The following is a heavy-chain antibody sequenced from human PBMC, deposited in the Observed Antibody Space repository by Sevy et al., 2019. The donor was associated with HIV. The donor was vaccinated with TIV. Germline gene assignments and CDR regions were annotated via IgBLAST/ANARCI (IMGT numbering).Heavy chain of an antibody. D-gene: IGHD3-10*01. CDR1: GFAFNSYW. J-gene: IGHJ6*02. Sequence: GGSLRLSCAASGFAFNSYWMSWVRQAPGMGLQWVGTIKEDGSEKYYVDSMKGRFTISRDNAKNSLYLQMNSLRAEDTAVYYCARDWRGYIGSGSDYYYYGMDVWGQGTTVTVS. CDR3: ARDWRGYIGSGSDYYYYGMDV. CDR2: IKEDGSEK. V-gene: IGHV3-7*03.